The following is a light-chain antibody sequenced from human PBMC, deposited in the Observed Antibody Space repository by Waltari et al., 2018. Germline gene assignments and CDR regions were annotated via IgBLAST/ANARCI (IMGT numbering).Light chain of an antibody. Sequence: DIVMTQSPDSLAVSLGERATINCKSSQRILSASNNKNYIAWYQQKPGQLPKLLIQWASTRQSGVPYRFSASGSGTAFTLTISSLQAEDVAVYYCQQYSTVPVTFGGGTKVEIK. V-gene: IGKV4-1*01. J-gene: IGKJ4*01. CDR1: QRILSASNNKNY. CDR3: QQYSTVPVT. CDR2: WAS.